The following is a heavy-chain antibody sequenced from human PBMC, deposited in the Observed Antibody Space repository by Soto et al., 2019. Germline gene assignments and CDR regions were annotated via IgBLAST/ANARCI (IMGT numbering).Heavy chain of an antibody. CDR3: ADLLQYFDY. CDR2: MFYRGTT. V-gene: IGHV4-39*01. Sequence: SETLSLTCIVSCGSISTSPSFWGWIRQPPGKGLEWIGSMFYRGTTYYSPSLKTRVTISVDTSKNQFSLKLSAVTAADTAVYYCADLLQYFDYWGQGTLVTVSS. D-gene: IGHD3-10*01. J-gene: IGHJ4*02. CDR1: CGSISTSPSF.